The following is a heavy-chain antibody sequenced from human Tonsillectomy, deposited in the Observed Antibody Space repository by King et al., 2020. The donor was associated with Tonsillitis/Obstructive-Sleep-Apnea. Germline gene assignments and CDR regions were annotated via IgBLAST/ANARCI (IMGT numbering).Heavy chain of an antibody. CDR3: ARGMVDTWAVEDYYYYMDV. CDR2: INSDGSST. Sequence: DVQLVESGGGLVQPGGSLRLSCAASGFTFSSYWMHWVRQAPGKGLVWVSRINSDGSSTSYADSVKGRFTISRDNAKNTLYLQMNSLRAEDTAVYYCARGMVDTWAVEDYYYYMDVWGKGTTVTVSS. V-gene: IGHV3-74*01. D-gene: IGHD5-18*01. J-gene: IGHJ6*03. CDR1: GFTFSSYW.